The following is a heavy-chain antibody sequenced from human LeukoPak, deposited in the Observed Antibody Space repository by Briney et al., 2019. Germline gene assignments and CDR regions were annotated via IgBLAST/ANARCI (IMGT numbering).Heavy chain of an antibody. J-gene: IGHJ4*02. D-gene: IGHD3-22*01. CDR3: ARHRLFDTTGYYYDFDY. Sequence: SETLSLTCAVSGYPISNGYYWGWIRQPPGKGLEWIGSIYYSGNTYDNPTLKSRVTISLDTSKNQFSLRLSSVTASDTAVYYCARHRLFDTTGYYYDFDYWGQGTLVTVSS. CDR1: GYPISNGYY. V-gene: IGHV4-38-2*01. CDR2: IYYSGNT.